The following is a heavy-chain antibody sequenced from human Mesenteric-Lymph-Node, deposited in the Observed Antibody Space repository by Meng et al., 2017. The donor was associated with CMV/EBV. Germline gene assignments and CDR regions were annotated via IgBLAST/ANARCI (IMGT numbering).Heavy chain of an antibody. Sequence: KVSCNASGYTFTSYAMHWVRQAPGQGLEWMGWINPNSGDTNYAQKFQGRVTMTRDTSISTAYMDLSSLRSDDTAMYYCTTGVNSFDYWGQGTLVTVSS. CDR2: INPNSGDT. CDR3: TTGVNSFDY. V-gene: IGHV1-2*02. CDR1: GYTFTSYA. J-gene: IGHJ4*02.